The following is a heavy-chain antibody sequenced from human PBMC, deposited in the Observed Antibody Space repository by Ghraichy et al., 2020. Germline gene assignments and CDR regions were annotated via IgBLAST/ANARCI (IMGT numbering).Heavy chain of an antibody. CDR2: IYYSGSA. D-gene: IGHD5-24*01. CDR3: ASSTDGYSMH. Sequence: SETLSLTCTVSGDSISSTNYYWGWIRQPPGKGLEWIASIYYSGSAYYNPSLRSRVTISVDTSKNQFSLKLSSVTAADTAVYYCASSTDGYSMHWGQGTLVTVSS. V-gene: IGHV4-39*01. CDR1: GDSISSTNYY. J-gene: IGHJ4*02.